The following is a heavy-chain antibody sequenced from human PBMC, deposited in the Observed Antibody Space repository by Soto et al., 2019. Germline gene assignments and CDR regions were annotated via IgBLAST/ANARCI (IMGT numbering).Heavy chain of an antibody. Sequence: GAAVKVSCTSCGYTLSSYYMHWVRQTPGQGLEWMGIINPSGGSTSYAQKFQGRVTMTRDTSTSTVYMELSSLRSEDTAVYYCARDSRPYGGGNYYYYGMDVWGQGTTVTVSS. CDR2: INPSGGST. CDR1: GYTLSSYY. J-gene: IGHJ6*02. CDR3: ARDSRPYGGGNYYYYGMDV. V-gene: IGHV1-46*01. D-gene: IGHD3-16*01.